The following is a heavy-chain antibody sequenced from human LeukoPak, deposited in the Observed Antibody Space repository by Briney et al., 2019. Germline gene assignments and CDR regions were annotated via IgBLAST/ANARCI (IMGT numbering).Heavy chain of an antibody. J-gene: IGHJ4*02. Sequence: SETLSLTCTVSGGSISSYYWSWIRQPAGKGLEWIGRIYTSGSTNYNPSLKSRVTVSVDTSKNQFSLKLSSVTAADTAVYYCARDSAGGMVRGVTPFDYWGQGTLVTVSS. CDR2: IYTSGST. CDR3: ARDSAGGMVRGVTPFDY. D-gene: IGHD3-10*01. V-gene: IGHV4-4*07. CDR1: GGSISSYY.